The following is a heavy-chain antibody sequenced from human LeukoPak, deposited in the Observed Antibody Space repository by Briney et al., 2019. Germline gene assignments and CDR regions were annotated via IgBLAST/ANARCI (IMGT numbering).Heavy chain of an antibody. CDR2: INPNSSGT. CDR1: GYTFTGYY. Sequence: ASVKVSCKASGYTFTGYYMHWVRQAPGQGLEWMGWINPNSSGTNYAQKFQGRVTMTRDTYTSTAYMELSRLRSDYTAVHYCARGRARAIPVPFTNWFDPWGQGTLVTVSS. V-gene: IGHV1-2*02. CDR3: ARGRARAIPVPFTNWFDP. D-gene: IGHD2-2*02. J-gene: IGHJ5*02.